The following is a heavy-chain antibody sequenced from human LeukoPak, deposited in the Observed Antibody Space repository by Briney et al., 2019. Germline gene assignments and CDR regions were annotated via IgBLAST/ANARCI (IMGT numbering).Heavy chain of an antibody. CDR2: SGSGGST. D-gene: IGHD3/OR15-3a*01. V-gene: IGHV3-23*01. Sequence: GGSLRLSCAASGFTFSSYAMSWVRQAPGKGLEWVSSSGSGGSTYYADSVKGRFTISRDNSKNTLYMQMNSLRAKDTAVYYCAKDWTGTKPFDLWGRGTLVTVSS. CDR1: GFTFSSYA. CDR3: AKDWTGTKPFDL. J-gene: IGHJ2*01.